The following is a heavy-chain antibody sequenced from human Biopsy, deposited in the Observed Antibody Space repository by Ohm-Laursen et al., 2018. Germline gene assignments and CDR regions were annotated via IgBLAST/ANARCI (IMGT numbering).Heavy chain of an antibody. V-gene: IGHV3-11*01. CDR1: GFSFSDYH. CDR3: ARDTRWSPYSMEV. D-gene: IGHD4-23*01. CDR2: ISGGGTI. Sequence: SLRLSCTASGFSFSDYHMRWIRQAPGRGLEWVSYISGGGTIYYGDSMKGRVTISRDNAKNSLYLQMHGLRAEDTAVYYCARDTRWSPYSMEVWGQGTTVTVSS. J-gene: IGHJ6*02.